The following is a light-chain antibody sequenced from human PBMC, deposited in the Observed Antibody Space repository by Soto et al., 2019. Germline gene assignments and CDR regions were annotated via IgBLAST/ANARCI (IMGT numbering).Light chain of an antibody. CDR1: QSVSSSY. CDR3: QQFGSSLFT. V-gene: IGKV3-20*01. J-gene: IGKJ3*01. Sequence: EIVLTQSPDTLSLSPGERATLSCRASQSVSSSYLAWYQQKPGQAPRLLIYGASSRATGIPDRFSGSGSGTDFTLTISRLEPADFAVYYCQQFGSSLFTFGPGTKVDIK. CDR2: GAS.